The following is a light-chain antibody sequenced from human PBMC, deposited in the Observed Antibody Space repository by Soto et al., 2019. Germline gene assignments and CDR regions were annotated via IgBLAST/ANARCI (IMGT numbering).Light chain of an antibody. J-gene: IGKJ1*01. CDR2: GAS. Sequence: ESVLTQSPGTLSVSPGEGATLSCRASQSVSSKLAWYQQKPGQAPRLLIYGASTRATGIPARFSGSGSGTDFTLIISSLQSEDSAVYYCQQYNSWLWTFGQGTKVDIK. V-gene: IGKV3-15*01. CDR3: QQYNSWLWT. CDR1: QSVSSK.